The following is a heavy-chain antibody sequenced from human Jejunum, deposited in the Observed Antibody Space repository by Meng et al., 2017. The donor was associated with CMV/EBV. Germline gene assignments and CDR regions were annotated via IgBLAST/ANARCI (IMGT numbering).Heavy chain of an antibody. V-gene: IGHV3-7*01. Sequence: SNYWMTWVRQAPGKGLEWVANIREDGSEKYHVDPMKGRFTISRDNAENSLYLQMNSLRAEDTAVYYCARDNGGKYNRGWYDALDIWGQGTMVTVSS. J-gene: IGHJ3*02. CDR3: ARDNGGKYNRGWYDALDI. CDR2: IREDGSEK. D-gene: IGHD6-19*01. CDR1: SNYW.